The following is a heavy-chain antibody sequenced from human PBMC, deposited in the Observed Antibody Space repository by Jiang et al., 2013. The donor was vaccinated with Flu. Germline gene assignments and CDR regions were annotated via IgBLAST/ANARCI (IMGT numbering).Heavy chain of an antibody. V-gene: IGHV4-30-4*01. CDR2: IYYSEGT. CDR3: AAATSVTLWAFDI. Sequence: GSGLVKPSQTLSLTCSVSTGSIRSGDYFWTWIRQPPGKGLEWIGHIYYSEGTYYSPSLQSRLAISIDTSKNQFSLQLRSVTAADTAVYYCAAATSVTLWAFDIWGQGTMVTVSS. J-gene: IGHJ3*02. CDR1: TGSIRSGDYF. D-gene: IGHD3-10*02.